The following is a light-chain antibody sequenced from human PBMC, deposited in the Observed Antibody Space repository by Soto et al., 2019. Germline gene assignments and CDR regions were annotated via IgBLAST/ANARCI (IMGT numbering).Light chain of an antibody. CDR1: QSVDNN. V-gene: IGKV3-15*01. CDR2: GSF. CDR3: QQYNDRPPLT. Sequence: EIVMTQSPATLSASPGESATLSCRASQSVDNNVAWYQQKPGQAPRLLIVGSFARATGIPARFSGSGSGSEFTLTISGLQSEDFAVYYCQQYNDRPPLTFGQGTRLEIK. J-gene: IGKJ5*01.